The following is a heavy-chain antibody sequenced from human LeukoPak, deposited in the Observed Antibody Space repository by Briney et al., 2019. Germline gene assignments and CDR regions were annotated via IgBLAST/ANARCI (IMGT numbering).Heavy chain of an antibody. V-gene: IGHV1-2*02. Sequence: GASVKVSCKASGYTFTGYYMHWVRQAPGQGLEWMGWTNPNSGGTNYAQKFQGRVTMTRDTSTSTAYMELSRLRSDDTAVYYCARVVVPAAITRLRPQYYSYMDVWGKGTTVTISS. CDR2: TNPNSGGT. J-gene: IGHJ6*03. CDR3: ARVVVPAAITRLRPQYYSYMDV. CDR1: GYTFTGYY. D-gene: IGHD2-2*01.